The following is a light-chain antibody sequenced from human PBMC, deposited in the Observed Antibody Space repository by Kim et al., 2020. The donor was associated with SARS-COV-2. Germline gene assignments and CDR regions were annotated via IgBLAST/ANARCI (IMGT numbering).Light chain of an antibody. Sequence: SSELTQDPAVSVALGQTVRITCQGDSLRSYYATWYQQKPGQAPIVVIYGKNNRPSGIPDCFSGSSSGDTASLTITGTQAGDEADYYCNSRGSNDNVPFGG. J-gene: IGLJ2*01. CDR3: NSRGSNDNVP. CDR1: SLRSYY. V-gene: IGLV3-19*01. CDR2: GKN.